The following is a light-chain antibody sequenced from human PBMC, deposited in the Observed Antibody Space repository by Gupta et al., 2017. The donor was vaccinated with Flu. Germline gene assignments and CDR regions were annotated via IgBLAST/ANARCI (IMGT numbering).Light chain of an antibody. V-gene: IGKV3-20*01. J-gene: IGKJ4*01. CDR1: EIISSKY. CDR3: QQYHSTPLT. CDR2: GAS. Sequence: EIVLTQSPDVLSLSPGERATLSCRASEIISSKYLAWYQQRPGQAPTLLIFGASSRPSDITDRFSGSGSGTDFTLTISRLEPEEFAVYYCQQYHSTPLTFGGGTRVEIK.